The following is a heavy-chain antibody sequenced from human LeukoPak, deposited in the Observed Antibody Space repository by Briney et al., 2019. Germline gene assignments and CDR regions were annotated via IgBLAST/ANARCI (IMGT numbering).Heavy chain of an antibody. CDR2: IKQDGSEK. J-gene: IGHJ6*03. V-gene: IGHV3-7*01. CDR3: ARAYPGGICSSTSCYVFEGSYYYYMDV. CDR1: GFTFSSYW. D-gene: IGHD2-2*01. Sequence: GGSLRLSCAASGFTFSSYWMSWVRQAPGKGLEWVANIKQDGSEKYYVDSVKGRFTISRDNAKNSLYLQMNSLRAEDTAMYYCARAYPGGICSSTSCYVFEGSYYYYMDVWGKGTTVTVSS.